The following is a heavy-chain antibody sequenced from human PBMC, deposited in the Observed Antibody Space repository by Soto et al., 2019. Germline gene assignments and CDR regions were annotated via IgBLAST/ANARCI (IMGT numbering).Heavy chain of an antibody. V-gene: IGHV3-74*01. Sequence: EVPVIQSGGGLVQPGGFLRLSCEGSGFTLDNNWMHWVRQAPGKGLEWVSLIKSEGTTTNYADSVKGRFTVSRDNARNTLYLHMNSLRVEDTAIYYCTHFTLWGQGITVTVSS. CDR3: THFTL. D-gene: IGHD3-3*02. CDR2: IKSEGTTT. CDR1: GFTLDNNW. J-gene: IGHJ3*01.